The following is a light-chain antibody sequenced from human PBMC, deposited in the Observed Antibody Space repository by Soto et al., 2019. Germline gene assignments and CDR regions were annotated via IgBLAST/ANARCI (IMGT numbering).Light chain of an antibody. CDR1: QDIGTE. CDR3: VQHYSYPLT. CDR2: EAS. J-gene: IGKJ4*01. Sequence: DIQMTQSPFSLSASVADRVTITFRASQDIGTELGWYQQKPGKAPERLIYEASVLQSGVPSRFSGSGSGTEFTLTVSSLQPEDFATYYCVQHYSYPLTFGGGTKVDI. V-gene: IGKV1-17*01.